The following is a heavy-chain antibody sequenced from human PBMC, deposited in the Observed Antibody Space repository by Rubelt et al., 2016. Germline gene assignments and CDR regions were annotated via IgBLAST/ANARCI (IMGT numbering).Heavy chain of an antibody. CDR1: GGSISSSNW. D-gene: IGHD3-16*02. CDR2: IYHTGST. Sequence: QVQLQESGPGLVKPSGTLSLTCAVSGGSISSSNWWSWVRQPPGKGLEWIGEIYHTGSTHYNPSLKSRVTISIDRSRNQFSLNLTSVTATDTAMYYWASALSGYRYYFDFWGQGTLVTVAS. J-gene: IGHJ4*02. V-gene: IGHV4-4*02. CDR3: ASALSGYRYYFDF.